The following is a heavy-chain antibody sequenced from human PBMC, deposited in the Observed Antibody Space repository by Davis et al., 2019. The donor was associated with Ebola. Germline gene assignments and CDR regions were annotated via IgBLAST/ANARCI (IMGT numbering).Heavy chain of an antibody. CDR2: INSDGSST. V-gene: IGHV3-74*01. CDR3: ARGVTTPGWYWHFEL. Sequence: GESLKISCVASGFTFSSYWMHWVRQAPGKGLVWVSRINSDGSSTSYADSVRGRFTISRDNAKNTMYLQMNSLRADDTAVYYCARGVTTPGWYWHFELWGRGTLVTVSS. D-gene: IGHD2-21*02. CDR1: GFTFSSYW. J-gene: IGHJ2*01.